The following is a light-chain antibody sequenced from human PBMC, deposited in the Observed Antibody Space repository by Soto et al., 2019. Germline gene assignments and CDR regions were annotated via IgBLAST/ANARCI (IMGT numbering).Light chain of an antibody. CDR3: QQRSNWPGVT. J-gene: IGKJ3*01. V-gene: IGKV3-11*01. CDR1: QSVSTY. CDR2: DAS. Sequence: EIVLTQSPATLSLSPGERATLSCRASQSVSTYLAWYQQKPGQAPRLLIYDASNRAAGIPARISGSGSGTDFTLTISSLEPEDFAVYYWQQRSNWPGVTFGPGTKVDIK.